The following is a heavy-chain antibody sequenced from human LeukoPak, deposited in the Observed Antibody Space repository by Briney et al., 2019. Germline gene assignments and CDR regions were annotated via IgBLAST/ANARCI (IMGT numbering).Heavy chain of an antibody. CDR3: ACWGGGNQGH. Sequence: GASVKVSCKASGYTFTAYYMHWVRQAPGQGLEWMGRINPNSGDTIYAQNFRGRVTVTRDTSISTAYMELSRLRSDDTAVYYCACWGGGNQGHWGQGTLVTVSS. CDR1: GYTFTAYY. CDR2: INPNSGDT. V-gene: IGHV1-2*06. J-gene: IGHJ4*02. D-gene: IGHD4-23*01.